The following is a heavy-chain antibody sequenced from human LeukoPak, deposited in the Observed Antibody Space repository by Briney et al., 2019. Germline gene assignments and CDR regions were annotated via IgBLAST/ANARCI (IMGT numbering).Heavy chain of an antibody. Sequence: SETLSLTCTVSGGSISSYYWSLIRQPPGKGLEWIGYIYYSGSTNYNPSLKSRVTISVDTSKNQFSLKLSSMTAADTAVYYCARGSGWYYYWGQGTLVTVSS. V-gene: IGHV4-59*01. J-gene: IGHJ4*02. CDR3: ARGSGWYYY. CDR1: GGSISSYY. CDR2: IYYSGST. D-gene: IGHD6-19*01.